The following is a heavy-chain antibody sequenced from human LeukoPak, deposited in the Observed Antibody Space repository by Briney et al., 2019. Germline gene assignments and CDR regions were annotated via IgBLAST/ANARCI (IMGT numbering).Heavy chain of an antibody. V-gene: IGHV1-69*05. J-gene: IGHJ4*02. CDR3: ARGRIAAAGTGEY. D-gene: IGHD6-13*01. CDR2: IIPIFGTA. Sequence: SVKVSCKASGGTFSSYAISWVRQAPGQGLEWMGGIIPIFGTANYAQKFQGRVTMTTDTSTSTAYMELRSLRSDDTAVYYCARGRIAAAGTGEYWGQGTLVTVSS. CDR1: GGTFSSYA.